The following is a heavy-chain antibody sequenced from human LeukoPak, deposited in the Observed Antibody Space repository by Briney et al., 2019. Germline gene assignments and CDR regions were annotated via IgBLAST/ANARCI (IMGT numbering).Heavy chain of an antibody. J-gene: IGHJ5*02. D-gene: IGHD3-3*01. CDR3: ARADFIDAGPYLIGP. V-gene: IGHV1-2*02. Sequence: ASVKVSCKTSGYSFTDYYIHWVRQAPGQGLEWMGWINTKSGRTSSARRFQGRVTMTRDPSVTTVYMDLAWLTSDDTAIYFCARADFIDAGPYLIGPWGQGTLVTVSS. CDR1: GYSFTDYY. CDR2: INTKSGRT.